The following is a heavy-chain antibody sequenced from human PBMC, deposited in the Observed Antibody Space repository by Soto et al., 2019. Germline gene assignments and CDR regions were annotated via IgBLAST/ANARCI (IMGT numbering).Heavy chain of an antibody. Sequence: ASETLSLTCTVSGGSITSSYWSWIRRPPGKGLEWIAYIYDTGISGYTPSTSHNPSLKSRVTMSVDTSKSQFSLKLTSVTAADTAVYYCARGEDAFFYYGLDVWGQGITVTVSS. CDR1: GGSITSSY. CDR2: IYDTGISGYTPST. J-gene: IGHJ6*02. CDR3: ARGEDAFFYYGLDV. V-gene: IGHV4-59*01.